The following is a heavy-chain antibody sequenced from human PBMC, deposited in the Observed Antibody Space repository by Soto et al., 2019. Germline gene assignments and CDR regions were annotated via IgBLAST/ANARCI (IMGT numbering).Heavy chain of an antibody. CDR1: GFTFRSYW. CDR2: INTDGSTT. Sequence: GGSLRLSCAASGFTFRSYWMHWVRQAPGKGLVWVSRINTDGSTTYYADSVKGRFTISRDNAKDTLYLQMNSLRAEDTAVYYCARSPSGEFDFWGRGTLVTVSS. J-gene: IGHJ4*02. CDR3: ARSPSGEFDF. V-gene: IGHV3-74*01. D-gene: IGHD1-26*01.